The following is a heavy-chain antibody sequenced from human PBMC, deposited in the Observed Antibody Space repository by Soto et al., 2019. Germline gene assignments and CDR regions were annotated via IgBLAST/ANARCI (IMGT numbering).Heavy chain of an antibody. CDR3: AKDILASWVSKYSSILSPNWFDP. Sequence: GGSLRLSCAASGFTFSSYAMSWVRQAPGKGLEWVSAISGSGGSTYYADSVKGRFTISRDNSKNTLYLQMNSLRAEDTAVYYCAKDILASWVSKYSSILSPNWFDPWCQATLVTVSS. J-gene: IGHJ5*02. D-gene: IGHD6-13*01. CDR1: GFTFSSYA. V-gene: IGHV3-23*01. CDR2: ISGSGGST.